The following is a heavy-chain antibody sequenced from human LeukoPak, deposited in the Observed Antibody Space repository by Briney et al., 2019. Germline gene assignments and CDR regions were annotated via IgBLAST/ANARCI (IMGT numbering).Heavy chain of an antibody. V-gene: IGHV4-39*07. CDR2: INHSGST. D-gene: IGHD3-3*01. Sequence: PSETLSLTCTVSGGSISSSSYYWGWIRQPPGKGLEWIGEINHSGSTNYNPSLKSRVTISVDTSKNQFSLKLSSVTAADTAVYYCARDRKGFWSGYYRITVFDYWGQGTLVTVSS. J-gene: IGHJ4*02. CDR3: ARDRKGFWSGYYRITVFDY. CDR1: GGSISSSSYY.